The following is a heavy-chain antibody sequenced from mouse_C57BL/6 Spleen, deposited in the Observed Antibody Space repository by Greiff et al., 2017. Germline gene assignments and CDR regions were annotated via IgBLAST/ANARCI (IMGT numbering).Heavy chain of an antibody. CDR1: GYTFTSYW. CDR3: ANGDFFDY. CDR2: IDPSDSET. Sequence: QVQLQQPGADLVRPGSSLTLSCKASGYTFTSYWMPWVQQRPIQGLEWIGNIDPSDSETHYKQNIKDKVIFTVDKSSSTAYMQLSGITSEDTAVYYGANGDFFDYWGQGTTLTVSS. J-gene: IGHJ2*01. V-gene: IGHV1-52*01.